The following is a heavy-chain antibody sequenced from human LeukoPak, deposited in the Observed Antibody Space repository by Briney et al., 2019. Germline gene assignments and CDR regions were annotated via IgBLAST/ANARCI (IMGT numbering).Heavy chain of an antibody. CDR1: GFTFSSYA. D-gene: IGHD2-8*01. CDR2: ISGSGGST. J-gene: IGHJ4*02. Sequence: GGSLRLSCAASGFTFSSYAMSWVRQAPGKGLEWVSAISGSGGSTYYADSVKGRFTISRDNSKNTLYLQMNSLRAEDTAVYYCANSPGYDIVLMVSQSFFDYWGQGTLVTVSS. V-gene: IGHV3-23*01. CDR3: ANSPGYDIVLMVSQSFFDY.